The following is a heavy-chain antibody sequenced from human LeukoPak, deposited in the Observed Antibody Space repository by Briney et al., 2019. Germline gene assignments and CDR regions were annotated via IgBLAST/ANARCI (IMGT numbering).Heavy chain of an antibody. CDR1: GYTFTSYY. V-gene: IGHV1-46*01. Sequence: ASVKVSCKGSGYTFTSYYMHWVRQAPGQGLEWMGIINPSGGSTSYAQKFQGRVTVTRDTSTSTVYMELSSLRSEDTAVYYCARDRGDYYDSSGSIGYWGQGTLVTVSS. CDR2: INPSGGST. CDR3: ARDRGDYYDSSGSIGY. D-gene: IGHD3-22*01. J-gene: IGHJ4*02.